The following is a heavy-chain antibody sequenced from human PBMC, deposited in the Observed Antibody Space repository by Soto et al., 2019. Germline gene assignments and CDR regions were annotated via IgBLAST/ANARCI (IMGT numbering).Heavy chain of an antibody. CDR3: ASNTYTYGDSNF. J-gene: IGHJ6*02. CDR1: GGSFSGYY. D-gene: IGHD4-17*01. Sequence: PSETLSLTCAVYGGSFSGYYWSWIRQPPGKGLEWIGYIYYSGSTNYNPSLKSRVTISVDTSKNQFSLKLSSVTAADTAVYYCASNTYTYGDSNFWGQGTTVTVSS. CDR2: IYYSGST. V-gene: IGHV4-59*01.